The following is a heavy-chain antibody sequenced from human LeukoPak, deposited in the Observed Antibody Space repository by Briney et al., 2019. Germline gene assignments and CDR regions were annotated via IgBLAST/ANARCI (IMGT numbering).Heavy chain of an antibody. D-gene: IGHD6-19*01. CDR3: ARADSSGWYEGNWFDP. J-gene: IGHJ5*02. CDR1: GGSISSYY. V-gene: IGHV4-59*01. CDR2: IYYSGST. Sequence: SETLSLTCTVSGGSISSYYWSWIRQPPGKGLEWIGYIYYSGSTNYNPSLKSRVTISVDTSKNQFSLKLSSVTAADTAVYYCARADSSGWYEGNWFDPWGQGTLVTVSS.